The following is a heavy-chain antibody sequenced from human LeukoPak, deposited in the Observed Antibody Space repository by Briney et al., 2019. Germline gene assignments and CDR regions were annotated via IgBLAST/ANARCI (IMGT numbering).Heavy chain of an antibody. CDR2: ISTDGSTT. Sequence: GGSLRLSCAASEFTFSSYWMHWVRQTPGKGLVWVSRISTDGSTTDYADSVKGRFTISRDNAKNTLYLQMNSLRAEDTAVYYCARDLSDYRDYWGQGTLVTVSS. CDR1: EFTFSSYW. D-gene: IGHD3-10*01. V-gene: IGHV3-74*01. CDR3: ARDLSDYRDY. J-gene: IGHJ4*02.